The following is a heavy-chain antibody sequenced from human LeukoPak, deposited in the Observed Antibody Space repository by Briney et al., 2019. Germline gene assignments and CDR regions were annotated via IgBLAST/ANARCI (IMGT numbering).Heavy chain of an antibody. CDR2: INPNSGGT. J-gene: IGHJ4*02. Sequence: ASVKVSCKASGYTFTSYYMHWVRQAPGQGLEWMGWINPNSGGTNYAQKFQGRVTMTRDTSISTAYMELSRLRSDDTAVYYCARDLASFHYFDYWGQGSLVTVSS. CDR1: GYTFTSYY. D-gene: IGHD2-2*01. V-gene: IGHV1-2*02. CDR3: ARDLASFHYFDY.